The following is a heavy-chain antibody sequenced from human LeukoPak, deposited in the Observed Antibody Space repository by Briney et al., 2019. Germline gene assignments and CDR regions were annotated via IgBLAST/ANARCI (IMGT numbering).Heavy chain of an antibody. J-gene: IGHJ4*02. CDR2: ISTSSSYI. CDR1: GFTFSSYN. Sequence: PGGSLRLSCAASGFTFSSYNMNWVGQVQGKGLDGVSSISTSSSYIYYADSVKGRFTISRSNAKNSLYLQMNSLRAEDTAVYYCTRGISSSWSGFGDYWGQGTLVTVSS. V-gene: IGHV3-21*01. CDR3: TRGISSSWSGFGDY. D-gene: IGHD6-13*01.